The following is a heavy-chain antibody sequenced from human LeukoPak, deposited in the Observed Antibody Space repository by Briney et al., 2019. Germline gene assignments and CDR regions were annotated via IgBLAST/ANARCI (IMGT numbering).Heavy chain of an antibody. CDR2: IYYGGST. CDR3: ARQFRSYYGAFDI. Sequence: SETLSLTCTVSGGSISSSSTYYWGWIRQPPGKGLEWLGSIYYGGSTYYNPSLKSRVTISVDTSKNQFSLKLSSVTAADTAVYYCARQFRSYYGAFDIWGQGTMVTVSS. J-gene: IGHJ3*02. V-gene: IGHV4-39*01. D-gene: IGHD3-10*01. CDR1: GGSISSSSTYY.